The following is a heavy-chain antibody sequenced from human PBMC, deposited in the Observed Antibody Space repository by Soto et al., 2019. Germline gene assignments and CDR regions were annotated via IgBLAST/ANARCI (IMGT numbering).Heavy chain of an antibody. V-gene: IGHV4-30-4*02. CDR1: GGSISSGDYY. Sequence: SDTLSLTCNVSGGSISSGDYYWSWIRQPPGKGLEWIGYIYYSGSTYYNPSLKSRVTISVDTSKNQFSLKLSSVTAADTAVYYCARGVATVTTYWFDPWGQGTLVTVSS. J-gene: IGHJ5*02. D-gene: IGHD4-4*01. CDR2: IYYSGST. CDR3: ARGVATVTTYWFDP.